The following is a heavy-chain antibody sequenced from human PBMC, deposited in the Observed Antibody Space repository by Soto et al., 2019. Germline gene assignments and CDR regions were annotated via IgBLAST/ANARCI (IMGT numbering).Heavy chain of an antibody. D-gene: IGHD3-10*01. J-gene: IGHJ6*02. V-gene: IGHV4-34*01. CDR3: ARGLILWFGESYGTDV. CDR2: INHSGST. Sequence: PSETLXLTCAVSGGSFSGYYWSWIRQPPGKGLEWIGEINHSGSTNYNPSLKSRVTISVDTSKNQFSLKLSSVTAADTAVYYCARGLILWFGESYGTDVWGQGTTVTVS. CDR1: GGSFSGYY.